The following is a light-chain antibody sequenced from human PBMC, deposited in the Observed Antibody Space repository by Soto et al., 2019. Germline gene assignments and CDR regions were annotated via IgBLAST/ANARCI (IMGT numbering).Light chain of an antibody. CDR1: QSISNW. CDR2: HAS. V-gene: IGKV1-5*01. CDR3: QQYNTYWT. Sequence: DIEMTQYPSTLPASVGDRVTITCRASQSISNWLAWYKQKPGTAPKVLIYHASNLQSGVPSRLSGSGSGTEFTLTISSMKPDDFATYYCQQYNTYWTFGQGTQVDIK. J-gene: IGKJ1*01.